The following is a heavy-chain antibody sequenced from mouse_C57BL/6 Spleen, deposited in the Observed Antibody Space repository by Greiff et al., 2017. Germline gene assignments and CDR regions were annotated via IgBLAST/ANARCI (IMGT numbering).Heavy chain of an antibody. CDR3: ARGTSDCRAMDY. D-gene: IGHD6-1*01. J-gene: IGHJ4*01. CDR2: IDPSDSYT. V-gene: IGHV1-69*01. Sequence: QVQLQQPGAELVMPGASVKLSCKASGYTFTSYWMHWVKQRPGQGLEWIGEIDPSDSYTNYNQKFKGKSTLTVDKSSSTAYMQLSSLTSEDSAVYYCARGTSDCRAMDYWGQGTSVTGSS. CDR1: GYTFTSYW.